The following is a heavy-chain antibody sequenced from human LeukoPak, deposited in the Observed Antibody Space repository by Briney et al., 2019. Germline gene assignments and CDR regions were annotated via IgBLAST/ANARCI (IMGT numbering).Heavy chain of an antibody. Sequence: ASVKVSCKASGYTFTSYDINWVRQATGQGLEWMGWMNPNSGNTAYAQKFQGRVTITRNTSISTAYMELSSLRSEDTAIYCAREDYYDSGSSDYWGQGTLVTVSS. CDR2: MNPNSGNT. CDR1: GYTFTSYD. J-gene: IGHJ4*02. V-gene: IGHV1-8*03. D-gene: IGHD3-22*01. CDR3: AREDYYDSGSSDY.